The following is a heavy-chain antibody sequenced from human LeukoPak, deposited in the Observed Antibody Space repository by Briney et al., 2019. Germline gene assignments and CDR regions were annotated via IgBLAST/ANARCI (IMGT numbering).Heavy chain of an antibody. V-gene: IGHV3-21*01. CDR2: ISTSSYI. CDR1: GFTFSSYS. CDR3: ARAQAHYGDYSTFDY. J-gene: IGHJ4*02. D-gene: IGHD4-17*01. Sequence: PGGSLRLSCAASGFTFSSYSMNWVRQAPGKGLEWVSFISTSSYIYYADSLKGRFTISRDNAKKSLYLQMNSLRAEDTAVYYCARAQAHYGDYSTFDYWGQGTLVTVSS.